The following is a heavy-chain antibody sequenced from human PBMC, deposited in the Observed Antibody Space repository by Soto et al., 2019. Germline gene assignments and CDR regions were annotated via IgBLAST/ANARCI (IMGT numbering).Heavy chain of an antibody. CDR3: ARAHYGDYGYGMDV. CDR1: GGSISSGGYS. J-gene: IGHJ6*02. Sequence: QLQLQASGSGLVKPSQTLSLTCAVSGGSISSGGYSWSWIRQPPGQGLEWIGYIYHSGSTYYNPSLKSRVTISVDRPKNQFSLKLSSVTAADTAVYYCARAHYGDYGYGMDVWGQGTTVTVSS. CDR2: IYHSGST. D-gene: IGHD4-17*01. V-gene: IGHV4-30-2*01.